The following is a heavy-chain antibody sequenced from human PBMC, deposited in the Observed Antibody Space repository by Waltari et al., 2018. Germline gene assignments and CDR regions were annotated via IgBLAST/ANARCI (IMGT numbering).Heavy chain of an antibody. J-gene: IGHJ6*03. CDR1: GGSFSGSS. Sequence: QVQLQQWGAGLLKPSETMSLTCAVYGGSFSGSSWSWIRQPPGKGLEWIGEINHSGSTNYNPSLKSRVTISVDTSKNQFSLKLSSVTAADTAVYYCARGGGCMDVWGKGTTVTVSS. V-gene: IGHV4-34*01. D-gene: IGHD3-10*01. CDR2: INHSGST. CDR3: ARGGGCMDV.